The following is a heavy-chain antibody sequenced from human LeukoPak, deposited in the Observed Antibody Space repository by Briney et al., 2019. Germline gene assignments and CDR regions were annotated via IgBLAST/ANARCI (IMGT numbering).Heavy chain of an antibody. Sequence: GASVKVSCRTSGYTFTSYGIKWVRQAPGQGPEWMGWISAYNGNTNYAQKLQGRVTLTTDTSTSTAYMELRSLRSDDTAVYYCARDPSTILLPYSDYWGQGTLVTVSS. V-gene: IGHV1-18*01. CDR3: ARDPSTILLPYSDY. CDR2: ISAYNGNT. J-gene: IGHJ4*02. CDR1: GYTFTSYG. D-gene: IGHD1-26*01.